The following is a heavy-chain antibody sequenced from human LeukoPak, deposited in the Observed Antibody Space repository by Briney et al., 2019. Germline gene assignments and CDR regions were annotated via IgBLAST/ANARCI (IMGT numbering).Heavy chain of an antibody. J-gene: IGHJ4*02. CDR3: ARDRYPADREFDD. D-gene: IGHD2-2*01. V-gene: IGHV3-74*01. CDR1: GFTFSNYW. CDR2: LDTDGSET. Sequence: GGSLRLSCAASGFTFSNYWMHWVRQAPGKGLVWVSRLDTDGSETSYADTMKGRFTISRDNAKNTRYLQMNNLRAEDTAMYYCARDRYPADREFDDWGEGTLVTVSS.